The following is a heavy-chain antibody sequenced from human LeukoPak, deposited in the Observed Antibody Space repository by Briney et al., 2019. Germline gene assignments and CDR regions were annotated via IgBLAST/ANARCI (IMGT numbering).Heavy chain of an antibody. V-gene: IGHV3-23*01. D-gene: IGHD3-3*02. Sequence: GGSLRLSCAASGFTFSNSVLTWGRQAPGRGLEWVSAISASGASTYYADSVKGRFTISRDNSKNTLYLQMNSLRVEDTAVYYCAAFRTLDYWGQGTLVTVSP. CDR3: AAFRTLDY. CDR2: ISASGAST. CDR1: GFTFSNSV. J-gene: IGHJ4*02.